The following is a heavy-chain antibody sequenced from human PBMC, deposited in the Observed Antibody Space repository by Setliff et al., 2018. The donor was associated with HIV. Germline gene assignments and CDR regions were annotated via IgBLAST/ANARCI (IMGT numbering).Heavy chain of an antibody. Sequence: GGSLRLSCATSGFTFDSYSIIWVRQAPGKGLEWVSYISGLGGGTIYDADSVRGRFTISRDDAEKSVYLQMNSLRAEDTAVYYCARVPPPTYYYFYDDYWGQGTLVTVSS. J-gene: IGHJ4*02. CDR2: ISGLGGGTI. V-gene: IGHV3-48*01. D-gene: IGHD3-10*01. CDR1: GFTFDSYS. CDR3: ARVPPPTYYYFYDDY.